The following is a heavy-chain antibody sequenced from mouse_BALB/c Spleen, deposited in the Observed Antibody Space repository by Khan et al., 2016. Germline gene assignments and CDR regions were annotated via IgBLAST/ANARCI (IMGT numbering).Heavy chain of an antibody. V-gene: IGHV5-17*02. CDR2: ISSGSSTI. D-gene: IGHD1-1*01. CDR1: GFTFSSFG. CDR3: ARSVFYYGSSFGRYYVMDY. J-gene: IGHJ4*01. Sequence: EVELVASGGGLVQPGGPRKLSCAASGFTFSSFGMHWVRQAPEKGLEWVAYISSGSSTIYYADTLKGRFTISRDNPQNPLFLQMTRLRSEDTAMYYCARSVFYYGSSFGRYYVMDYWGQGTSVTVSS.